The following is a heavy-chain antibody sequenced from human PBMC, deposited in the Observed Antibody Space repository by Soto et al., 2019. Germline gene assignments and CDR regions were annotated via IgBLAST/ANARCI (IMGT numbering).Heavy chain of an antibody. CDR2: IYYSGST. Sequence: QVQLQESGPGLVKPSQTLSLSCTVSGGSLSSGGYYWSWIRQHPGKGLEWIGVIYYSGSTYYTPFLKSRVTIAVDTSQNQFSLKLSAVTAADTAVYYCARDTQRGYSGYFDSWGQGTLVTVSS. V-gene: IGHV4-31*03. J-gene: IGHJ4*02. CDR1: GGSLSSGGYY. D-gene: IGHD5-12*01. CDR3: ARDTQRGYSGYFDS.